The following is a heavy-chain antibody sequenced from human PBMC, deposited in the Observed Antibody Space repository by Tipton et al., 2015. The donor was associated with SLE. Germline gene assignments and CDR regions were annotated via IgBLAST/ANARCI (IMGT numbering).Heavy chain of an antibody. V-gene: IGHV3-11*04. Sequence: SLRLSRAASGFTFSDYYMSWIRQAPGKGLEWVSYISSSGSTIYYADSVKGRFTISRDNAKNSLYLQMNSLRAEDTAVYYCARDLYFDWLQSDWGQGTLVTVSS. D-gene: IGHD3-9*01. CDR3: ARDLYFDWLQSD. CDR1: GFTFSDYY. J-gene: IGHJ4*02. CDR2: ISSSGSTI.